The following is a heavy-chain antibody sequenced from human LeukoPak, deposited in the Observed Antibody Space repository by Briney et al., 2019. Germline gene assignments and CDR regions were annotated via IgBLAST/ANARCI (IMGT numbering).Heavy chain of an antibody. D-gene: IGHD1-14*01. CDR2: ISYDGSNK. Sequence: GGSLRLSCAASGFTFSSYGMHWVRQAPGKGLEWVAVISYDGSNKDYADSVKGRFTISRDNSKNTLYLQMNSLRAEDTAVYYCAKLPSTTAVTGRVDFDIWGQGTMVTVSS. J-gene: IGHJ3*02. V-gene: IGHV3-30*18. CDR3: AKLPSTTAVTGRVDFDI. CDR1: GFTFSSYG.